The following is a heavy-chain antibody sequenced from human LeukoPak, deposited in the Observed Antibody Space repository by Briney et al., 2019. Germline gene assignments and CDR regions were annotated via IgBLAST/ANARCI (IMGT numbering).Heavy chain of an antibody. Sequence: SETLSLTCAVYGGSFGGYYWSWIRQPPGKGLEWIGEINHSGSTNYNPSLKSRVTISVDTSKNQFSLKLSSVTAADTAVYYCARGYDRDAFDIWGQGTMVTVSS. CDR1: GGSFGGYY. J-gene: IGHJ3*02. D-gene: IGHD3-22*01. V-gene: IGHV4-34*01. CDR3: ARGYDRDAFDI. CDR2: INHSGST.